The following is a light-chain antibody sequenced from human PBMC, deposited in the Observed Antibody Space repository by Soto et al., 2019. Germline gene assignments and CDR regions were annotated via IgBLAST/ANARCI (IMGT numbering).Light chain of an antibody. Sequence: VLTQPPSASGTPGQRVAISCSGSSSNIGTYYIYWYQQLPGTAPKLLIYRNNQRPSWVPDRFSGSKSGTSASLAISGLRSEDEADYYCAAWDDSLSGHVVFGGGTKVTVL. CDR1: SSNIGTYY. CDR3: AAWDDSLSGHVV. CDR2: RNN. J-gene: IGLJ2*01. V-gene: IGLV1-47*01.